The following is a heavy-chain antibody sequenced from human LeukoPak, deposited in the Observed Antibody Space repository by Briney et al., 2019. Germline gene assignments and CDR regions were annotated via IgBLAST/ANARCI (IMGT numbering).Heavy chain of an antibody. V-gene: IGHV3-53*01. CDR2: IYSGGDT. J-gene: IGHJ3*02. CDR3: ARDRYYYDSRRSEAFDI. CDR1: GFTVSTNY. D-gene: IGHD3-22*01. Sequence: GGSLRLSCAASGFTVSTNYMSWVRQAPGKGLEWVSVIYSGGDTYYADSVKGRFTISRDNSKNMLYLQMNSLRVEDTAVYFCARDRYYYDSRRSEAFDIWGQGTMVTVSS.